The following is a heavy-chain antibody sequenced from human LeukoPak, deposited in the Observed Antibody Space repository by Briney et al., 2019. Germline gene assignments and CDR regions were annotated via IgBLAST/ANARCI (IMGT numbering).Heavy chain of an antibody. CDR3: ARESDIWTGYDY. D-gene: IGHD3-9*01. CDR1: GGSISSYY. V-gene: IGHV4-59*01. J-gene: IGHJ4*02. Sequence: SETLSLTCTVSGGSISSYYWSWIRQPPGKGLEWIGYIYYSGSTNYNPSLKSRVTISVDTSKNQFSLKLSSVTAADTAVYYCARESDIWTGYDYWGQGTLVTVSS. CDR2: IYYSGST.